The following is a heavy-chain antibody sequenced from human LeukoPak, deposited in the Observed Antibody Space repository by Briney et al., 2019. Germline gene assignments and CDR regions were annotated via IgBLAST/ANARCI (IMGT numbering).Heavy chain of an antibody. V-gene: IGHV3-23*01. CDR3: AGDAIPDRQPHRPLY. CDR1: GFTFSDYS. D-gene: IGHD2-21*01. CDR2: IGGSGSTT. Sequence: EAGGSLRLSCAASGFTFSDYSMHWVRQAPGKGLEWVSAIGGSGSTTFYADSVKGRFTISRDNSKNTLYLQMNSLRAEDTAVYHCAGDAIPDRQPHRPLYWGRGTLVTVSS. J-gene: IGHJ4*02.